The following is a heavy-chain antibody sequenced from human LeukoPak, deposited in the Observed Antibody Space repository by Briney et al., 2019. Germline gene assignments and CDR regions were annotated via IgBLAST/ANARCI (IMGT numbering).Heavy chain of an antibody. V-gene: IGHV1-69*04. CDR3: ARVDCSSTSCYGPNYGMDV. CDR2: ILPLFGIA. J-gene: IGHJ6*02. Sequence: ASVKLSCKASGGTFSSYAISWVRQAPGQGLEWMGRILPLFGIANYAQKFQDRVTITADKSTSTAYMELSSLRSEDTAVYYCARVDCSSTSCYGPNYGMDVWGQGTTVTVSS. CDR1: GGTFSSYA. D-gene: IGHD2-2*01.